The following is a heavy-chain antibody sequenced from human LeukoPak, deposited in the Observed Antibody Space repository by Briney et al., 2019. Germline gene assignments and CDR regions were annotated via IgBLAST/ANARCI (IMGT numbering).Heavy chain of an antibody. V-gene: IGHV3-7*04. CDR2: IKQDGSEK. CDR1: GFTFSSYW. CDR3: ARDTTLGYCSSTSCHTSNYFDY. D-gene: IGHD2-2*02. Sequence: GGSLRLSCAASGFTFSSYWMSCVRQAPGKGLEWVANIKQDGSEKYYVDSVKGRFTISRDNAKNSLYLQMNSLRAEDTAVYYCARDTTLGYCSSTSCHTSNYFDYWGRGTLVTVSS. J-gene: IGHJ4*02.